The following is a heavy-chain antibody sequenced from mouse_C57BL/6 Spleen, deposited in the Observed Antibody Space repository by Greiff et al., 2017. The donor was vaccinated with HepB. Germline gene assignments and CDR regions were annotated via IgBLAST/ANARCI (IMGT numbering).Heavy chain of an antibody. Sequence: EVKLVESGPGLVKPSQSLSLTCSVTGYSITSGYYWNWIRQFPGNKLEWMGYISYDGSNNYNPSLKNRISITRDTSKNQFFLKLNSVTTEDTATYYCARDDSRYAMDYWGQGTSVTVSS. V-gene: IGHV3-6*01. CDR1: GYSITSGYY. CDR2: ISYDGSN. J-gene: IGHJ4*01. D-gene: IGHD2-13*01. CDR3: ARDDSRYAMDY.